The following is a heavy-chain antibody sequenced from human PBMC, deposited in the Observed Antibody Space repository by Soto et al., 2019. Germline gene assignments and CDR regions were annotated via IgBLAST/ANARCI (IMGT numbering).Heavy chain of an antibody. V-gene: IGHV3-73*01. CDR1: GFTFSGSA. CDR2: IRSRVNSHAT. CDR3: AGGIYDFWNHHPKGLDY. Sequence: GGSLRLSCAASGFTFSGSAMHWVRQASGNGLEWVGRIRSRVNSHATEYAVSVKGRFTICRDDSRNTAYLQMNSLKTEVTAVYYCAGGIYDFWNHHPKGLDYWGQGTVVTVSS. D-gene: IGHD3-3*01. J-gene: IGHJ4*02.